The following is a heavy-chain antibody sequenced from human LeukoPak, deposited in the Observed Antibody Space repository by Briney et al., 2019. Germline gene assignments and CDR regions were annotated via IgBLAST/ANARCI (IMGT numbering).Heavy chain of an antibody. CDR3: ARAKDIVLMVYAMAWFDP. Sequence: ASVKASCKASGYTFTGYYMHWVRQAPGQGLEWMGWINPDSGGTNYAQKFQGRVTMTRDTSISTAYMELSRLRSDDTAVYYCARAKDIVLMVYAMAWFDPWGQGTLVTVSS. CDR2: INPDSGGT. V-gene: IGHV1-2*02. J-gene: IGHJ5*02. D-gene: IGHD2-8*01. CDR1: GYTFTGYY.